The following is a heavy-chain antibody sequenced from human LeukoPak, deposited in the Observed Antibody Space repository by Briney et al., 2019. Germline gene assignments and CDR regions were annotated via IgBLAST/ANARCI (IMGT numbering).Heavy chain of an antibody. CDR3: ARRPPGNQWWYRGPGDDAFDI. D-gene: IGHD2-15*01. Sequence: GASVKVSCKASGYTFTGYYMHWVRQAPGQGLEWMGWINPNSGGTNYAQKFQGRVTMTRDTSISTAYMELSRLRSDDTAVYYCARRPPGNQWWYRGPGDDAFDIWGQGTMVTVSS. J-gene: IGHJ3*02. CDR2: INPNSGGT. CDR1: GYTFTGYY. V-gene: IGHV1-2*02.